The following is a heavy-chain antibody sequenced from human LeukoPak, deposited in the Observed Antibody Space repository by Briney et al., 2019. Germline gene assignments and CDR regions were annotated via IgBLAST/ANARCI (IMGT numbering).Heavy chain of an antibody. D-gene: IGHD4-11*01. CDR2: SSWNSGSI. CDR1: GFTFDDYA. V-gene: IGHV3-9*01. J-gene: IGHJ4*02. CDR3: AMREMTKVWDYFDY. Sequence: GRSLRLSCAASGFTFDDYAMHWVRQAPGKGLEWVSGSSWNSGSIGYADSVKGRFTISRDNAKNSLYLQVNSLRSEDTAVYYCAMREMTKVWDYFDYWGQGTLVTVSS.